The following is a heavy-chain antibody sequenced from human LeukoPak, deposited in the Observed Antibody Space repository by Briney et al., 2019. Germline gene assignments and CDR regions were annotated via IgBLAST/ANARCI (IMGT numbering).Heavy chain of an antibody. CDR2: IYHSGST. Sequence: SETLSLTCTVSGYSISSGYYWGWIRQPPGKGLEWIGSIYHSGSTYYNPSLKSRVTISVDTSKNQFSLELSSVTAADTAVYYCAKSSYSIFDYWGQGTLVTVSS. V-gene: IGHV4-38-2*02. CDR3: AKSSYSIFDY. D-gene: IGHD5-18*01. J-gene: IGHJ4*02. CDR1: GYSISSGYY.